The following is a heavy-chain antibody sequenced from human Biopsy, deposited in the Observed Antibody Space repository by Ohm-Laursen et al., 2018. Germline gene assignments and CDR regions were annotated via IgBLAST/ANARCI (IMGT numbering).Heavy chain of an antibody. CDR2: IFYSANT. CDR1: GVSINGGRYY. Sequence: SQTLSLTCTVSGVSINGGRYYWNWIRHHPGKGLEWIGYIFYSANTYYNPSLKSRVTISVDTSKNQFSLKLSSVTAADTAVYYCARLGSGDYFPTFFDFWGQGALVTVSS. D-gene: IGHD5-12*01. J-gene: IGHJ4*02. CDR3: ARLGSGDYFPTFFDF. V-gene: IGHV4-31*03.